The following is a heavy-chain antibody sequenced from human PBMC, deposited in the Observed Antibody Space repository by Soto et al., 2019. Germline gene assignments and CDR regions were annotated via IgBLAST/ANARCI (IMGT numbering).Heavy chain of an antibody. CDR1: GFTFGDYA. Sequence: GGSLRLSCTASGFTFGDYAMSWFRQAPGKGLEWVGFIRSKAYGGTKEYAASVKGRFTISRDDSKSMAYLKRNSLKTEYTAVYYCTRAPPIPAPGLLLPDYYYYGMDVWGQGTTVTVSS. CDR3: TRAPPIPAPGLLLPDYYYYGMDV. CDR2: IRSKAYGGTK. V-gene: IGHV3-49*03. J-gene: IGHJ6*02. D-gene: IGHD2-2*01.